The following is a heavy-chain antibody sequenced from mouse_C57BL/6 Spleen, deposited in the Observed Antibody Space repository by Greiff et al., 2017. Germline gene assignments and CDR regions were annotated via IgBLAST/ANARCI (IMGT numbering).Heavy chain of an antibody. CDR2: IYPGSGST. J-gene: IGHJ2*01. CDR1: GYTFTSYW. CDR3: ERAGIYYYGSSYD. Sequence: QVKLQQPGAELVKPGASVKMSCKASGYTFTSYWITWVKQRPGQGLEWIGDIYPGSGSTNYNEKFKSKATMTVDTSSSTTYMQLSSLPSEDSAVYYCERAGIYYYGSSYDWGKGTTLTVSS. D-gene: IGHD1-1*01. V-gene: IGHV1-55*01.